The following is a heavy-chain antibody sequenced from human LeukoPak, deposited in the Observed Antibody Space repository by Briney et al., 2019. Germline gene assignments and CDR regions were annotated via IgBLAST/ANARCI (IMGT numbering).Heavy chain of an antibody. D-gene: IGHD1-26*01. J-gene: IGHJ5*02. CDR3: AREREWELLDR. CDR1: GFTFSGYW. CDR2: INRDGSEK. V-gene: IGHV3-7*01. Sequence: GGSLRLSCAASGFTFSGYWMSWVRQAPGKGLEWVANINRDGSEKYYVDSVKGRFTISRDNAKNSLYLQMNSLRAEDTAVYYCAREREWELLDRWGQGTLVTVSS.